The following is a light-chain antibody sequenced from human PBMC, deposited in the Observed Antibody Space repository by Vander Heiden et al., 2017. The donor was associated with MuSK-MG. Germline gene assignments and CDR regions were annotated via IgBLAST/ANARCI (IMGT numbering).Light chain of an antibody. V-gene: IGKV1-33*01. J-gene: IGKJ2*01. Sequence: DIQMTQSPSSLSASVGDRVTITCQASQDISNYLNWYQQKPGKAPKLLIYDASNVEKGVPSRFSGSGSGTDFTFTISSLQPEDIATYYCQQDDNLPYTFGQGTKLEIK. CDR2: DAS. CDR3: QQDDNLPYT. CDR1: QDISNY.